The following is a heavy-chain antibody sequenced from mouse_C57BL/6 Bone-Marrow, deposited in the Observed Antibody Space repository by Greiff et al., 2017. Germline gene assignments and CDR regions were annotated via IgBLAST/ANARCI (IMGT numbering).Heavy chain of an antibody. J-gene: IGHJ3*01. CDR1: GFTFSDYG. CDR2: ISRGSSTI. D-gene: IGHD3-1*01. V-gene: IGHV5-17*01. CDR3: ARPGWAWFAY. Sequence: EVKLLESGGGLVKPGGSLKLSCAASGFTFSDYGMHWVRQAPEKGLEWVAYISRGSSTIYYADTVKGRFTISRDNATNTLFLQMTSLRSEDTAMYYCARPGWAWFAYWGQGTLVTVSA.